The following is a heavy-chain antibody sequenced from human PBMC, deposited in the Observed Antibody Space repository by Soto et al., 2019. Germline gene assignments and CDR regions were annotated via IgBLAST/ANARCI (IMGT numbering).Heavy chain of an antibody. Sequence: XXTLSLPCTVSGGSISSYYWRWILQPPGKGLEWIGYIYYSGSTNYNPSLKSRVTISVDTSKNQFSLKLSSVTAADTAVYYCARNGAAAAPFDYWGQGTLVTVSS. CDR2: IYYSGST. CDR1: GGSISSYY. J-gene: IGHJ4*02. D-gene: IGHD6-13*01. V-gene: IGHV4-59*08. CDR3: ARNGAAAAPFDY.